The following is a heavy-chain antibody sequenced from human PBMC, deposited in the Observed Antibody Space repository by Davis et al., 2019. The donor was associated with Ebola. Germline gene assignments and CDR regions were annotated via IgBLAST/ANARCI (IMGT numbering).Heavy chain of an antibody. J-gene: IGHJ4*02. Sequence: SETLSLTCTVSGGSISSGGYHWSWIRQHPGKGLAWIGYIYYSGSTYYNPSRKSRVTISVDTSKNQFSLKLSSVTGADTAVYYCARVLIVPAANNHYYDYWGQGTLVTVSS. CDR2: IYYSGST. CDR3: ARVLIVPAANNHYYDY. CDR1: GGSISSGGYH. D-gene: IGHD2-2*01. V-gene: IGHV4-31*03.